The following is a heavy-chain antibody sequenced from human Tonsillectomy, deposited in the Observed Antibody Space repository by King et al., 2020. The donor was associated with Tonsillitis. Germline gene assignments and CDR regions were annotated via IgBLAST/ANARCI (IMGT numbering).Heavy chain of an antibody. J-gene: IGHJ4*02. CDR1: GFTFPDYA. Sequence: DVQLVESGGGLVQPGRSLRLSCAASGFTFPDYAMHWVRQAPGKGLEWVSGITWNSNNIGYADSVKGRFTISRDNAKNSLYLQMNSLRPEDTALYYCAKGLLWFGELELAFFDFWGQGTLVTVSS. CDR3: AKGLLWFGELELAFFDF. V-gene: IGHV3-9*01. CDR2: ITWNSNNI. D-gene: IGHD3-10*01.